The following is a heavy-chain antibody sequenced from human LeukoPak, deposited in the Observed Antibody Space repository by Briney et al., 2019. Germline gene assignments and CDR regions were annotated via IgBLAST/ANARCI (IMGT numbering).Heavy chain of an antibody. CDR3: AKDYDILTGYFAAVYFQH. CDR2: ISGSGGTT. CDR1: GFTFSSYG. V-gene: IGHV3-23*01. Sequence: GGSLRLSCAASGFTFSSYGMSWVRQAPGKGLEWASVISGSGGTTYYTDSVKGRFTISRDNSKNTLYLQMNSLRAEDTAIYYCAKDYDILTGYFAAVYFQHWGQGTLVTVSS. J-gene: IGHJ1*01. D-gene: IGHD3-9*01.